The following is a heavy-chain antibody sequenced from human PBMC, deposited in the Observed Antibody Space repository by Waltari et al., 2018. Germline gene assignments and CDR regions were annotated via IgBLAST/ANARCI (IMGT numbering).Heavy chain of an antibody. CDR2: VDPEDGET. Sequence: EVQLLQSGAELKEPGTTVRISCKVSGYTFSDYYIHWVQQAPGKGLRLMGLVDPEDGETIYADNFQGRVTISADTSTDTAFMELSSLRSEDTAVFYCATALGDSSSASRPFDFWGQGTMITVSS. V-gene: IGHV1-69-2*01. CDR1: GYTFSDYY. D-gene: IGHD6-19*01. J-gene: IGHJ3*01. CDR3: ATALGDSSSASRPFDF.